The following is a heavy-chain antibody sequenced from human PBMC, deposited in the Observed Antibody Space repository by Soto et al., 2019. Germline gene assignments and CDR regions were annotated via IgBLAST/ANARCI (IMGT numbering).Heavy chain of an antibody. CDR1: GGSVSSGGYY. CDR3: ALTVPTRGVDYYYGMDV. V-gene: IGHV4-31*03. D-gene: IGHD1-1*01. Sequence: SETLSLTCTVSGGSVSSGGYYWNWIRQHPGKGLEWIGYIYYSGSTYYNPSLTSRVTISLDTSKNQFSLKLSSVTAADTAVYFCALTVPTRGVDYYYGMDVWGQGTTVTVSS. J-gene: IGHJ6*02. CDR2: IYYSGST.